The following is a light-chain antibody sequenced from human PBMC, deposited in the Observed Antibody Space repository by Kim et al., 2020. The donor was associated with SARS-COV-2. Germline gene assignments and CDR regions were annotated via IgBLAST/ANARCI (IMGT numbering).Light chain of an antibody. Sequence: SASVGDRVTITCRASQTVESWLAWYQQKPGKAPKLLIDDASSLESGVPSRFSGSRSGTEFTLTISSLQPDDFATYYCQQYNTYPSFGQGTRLEIK. J-gene: IGKJ5*01. CDR2: DAS. V-gene: IGKV1-5*01. CDR3: QQYNTYPS. CDR1: QTVESW.